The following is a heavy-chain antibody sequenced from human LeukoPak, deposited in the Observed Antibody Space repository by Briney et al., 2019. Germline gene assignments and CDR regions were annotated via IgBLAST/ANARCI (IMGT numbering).Heavy chain of an antibody. D-gene: IGHD3-10*01. V-gene: IGHV3-21*01. CDR1: GFTFSSYS. Sequence: GGSLRLSCAASGFTFSSYSMNWVRQAPGKGLEWVSSISSSSSCIYYADSVKGRFTISRDNAKNSLYLQMNSLRAEDTAVYYCASQAALLWFGESSYPDYWGQGTLVTVSS. J-gene: IGHJ4*02. CDR3: ASQAALLWFGESSYPDY. CDR2: ISSSSSCI.